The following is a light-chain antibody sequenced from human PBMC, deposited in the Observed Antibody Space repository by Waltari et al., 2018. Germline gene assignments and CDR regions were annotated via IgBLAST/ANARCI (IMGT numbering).Light chain of an antibody. CDR2: EVN. CDR3: CSYAGRSTLV. V-gene: IGLV2-23*02. CDR1: SSDVGASNL. J-gene: IGLJ3*02. Sequence: QSALTQPASVSGSPGPSITISCRGTSSDVGASNLISWYQQHPGKVPTLMIYEVNKRPSGVSNRFSGSKSDNTASLTISGLQAEDEADYYCCSYAGRSTLVFGGGTKLTV.